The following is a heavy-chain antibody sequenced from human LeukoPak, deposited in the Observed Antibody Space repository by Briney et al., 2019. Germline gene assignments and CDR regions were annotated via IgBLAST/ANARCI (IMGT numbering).Heavy chain of an antibody. CDR3: ARNWAGDVFDI. V-gene: IGHV3-21*01. D-gene: IGHD7-27*01. CDR2: ISSSSSYI. CDR1: GFTFSSYS. Sequence: GGSLRLFRAPSGFTFSSYSMNWVRHPPGKGLEWVSSISSSSSYIQYADSVKGRFTISRDKAKISLYLQMNSLRAQDTAVYCCARNWAGDVFDIWGRGPMVSVSS. J-gene: IGHJ3*02.